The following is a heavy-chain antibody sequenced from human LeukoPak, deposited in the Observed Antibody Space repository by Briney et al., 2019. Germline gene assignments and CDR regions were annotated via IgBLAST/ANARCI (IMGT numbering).Heavy chain of an antibody. CDR3: ARRGRSSSNFDF. Sequence: KPGESLRISCKGSGYIFTSYWITWVRQMPGKGLEWMGMIDPTDSYTNYSPAFQGHLTISTDKSISTAYLQWSSLKASDTAIYYCARRGRSSSNFDFWGQGTLVTVSS. V-gene: IGHV5-10-1*01. J-gene: IGHJ4*02. CDR1: GYIFTSYW. D-gene: IGHD6-6*01. CDR2: IDPTDSYT.